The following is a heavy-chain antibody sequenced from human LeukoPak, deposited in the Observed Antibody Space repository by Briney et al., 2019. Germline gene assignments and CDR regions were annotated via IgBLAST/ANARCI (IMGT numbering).Heavy chain of an antibody. D-gene: IGHD2-21*01. V-gene: IGHV3-23*01. J-gene: IGHJ4*02. CDR2: ISGSGGST. CDR3: AKDRGIDLGFDY. Sequence: GGSLRLSCAASGFTFGSYAMSWVRQAPGKGLEWVPAISGSGGSTYYADSVKGRFTISRDNSKNTLYLQMNSLRAEDTAVYYCAKDRGIDLGFDYWGQGTLVTVSS. CDR1: GFTFGSYA.